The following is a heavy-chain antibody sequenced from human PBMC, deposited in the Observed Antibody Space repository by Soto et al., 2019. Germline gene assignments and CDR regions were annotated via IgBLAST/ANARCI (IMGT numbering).Heavy chain of an antibody. J-gene: IGHJ5*02. V-gene: IGHV4-59*01. D-gene: IGHD3-16*01. CDR2: IYYSGST. Sequence: SETLSLTCTVSGGSISSYYWSWIRQPPGKGLEWIGYIYYSGSTNYNPSLKSRVTISVDKSKNQFSLKLSSVTAADTAVYYCARETEFGDPPSWFDPWGQGTLVTVSS. CDR1: GGSISSYY. CDR3: ARETEFGDPPSWFDP.